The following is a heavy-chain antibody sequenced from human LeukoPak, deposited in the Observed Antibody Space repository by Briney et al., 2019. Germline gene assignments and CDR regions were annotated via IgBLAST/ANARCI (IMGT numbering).Heavy chain of an antibody. V-gene: IGHV3-53*01. D-gene: IGHD6-13*01. Sequence: GGSLRLSCAASGFTVSSNYMSWVRQAPGKGLEWVSVIYSGGSTYCADSVKGRFTISRDNSKNTLYLQMNSLRAEDTAVYYCARAGRGESIAAAGTFFDYWGQGTLVTVSS. CDR1: GFTVSSNY. J-gene: IGHJ4*02. CDR3: ARAGRGESIAAAGTFFDY. CDR2: IYSGGST.